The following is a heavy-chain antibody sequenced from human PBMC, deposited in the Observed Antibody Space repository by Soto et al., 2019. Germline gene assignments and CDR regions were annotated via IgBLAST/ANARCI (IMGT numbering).Heavy chain of an antibody. Sequence: ASVNVSCKASGYTFTGYYMHWVRQAPGQGLEWMGWINPNSGGTNYAQKFQGWVTMTRDTSISTAYMELSRLRSDDTAVYYCARDGGGDGPYYYYGMDLWGQGTTVTVS. CDR3: ARDGGGDGPYYYYGMDL. CDR1: GYTFTGYY. D-gene: IGHD2-21*02. J-gene: IGHJ6*02. V-gene: IGHV1-2*04. CDR2: INPNSGGT.